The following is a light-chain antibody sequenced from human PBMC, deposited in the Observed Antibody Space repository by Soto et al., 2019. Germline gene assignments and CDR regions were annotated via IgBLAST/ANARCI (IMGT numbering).Light chain of an antibody. V-gene: IGKV1-27*01. CDR2: DVS. J-gene: IGKJ3*01. CDR3: QNYNNGLET. CDR1: QGINNH. Sequence: DIQMTQSPSSLSESVGDRVTITCRASQGINNHLARYQQKPGEVPKFLIYDVSTFQSGVLSRFSGSGSGTEFTLTISSLQPEDVPTDDCQNYNNGLETFGPGTKVDIK.